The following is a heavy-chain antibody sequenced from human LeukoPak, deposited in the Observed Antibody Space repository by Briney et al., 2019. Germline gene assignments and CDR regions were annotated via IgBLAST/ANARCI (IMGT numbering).Heavy chain of an antibody. J-gene: IGHJ3*02. D-gene: IGHD2-15*01. CDR2: IYTSGST. Sequence: SETLSLTCTVSGGSISSGSYYWSWIRQPAGKGLEWIGRIYTSGSTNYNPSLKSRVTISVDTSKNQLSLKLSSVTAADTAVYYCARDGGSYIWGQGTMVTVSS. CDR3: ARDGGSYI. CDR1: GGSISSGSYY. V-gene: IGHV4-61*02.